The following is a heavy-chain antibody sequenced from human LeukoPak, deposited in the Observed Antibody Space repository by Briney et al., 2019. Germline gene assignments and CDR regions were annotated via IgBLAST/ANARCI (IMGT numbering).Heavy chain of an antibody. D-gene: IGHD6-6*01. V-gene: IGHV3-30*18. J-gene: IGHJ4*02. Sequence: PGRSLRLSCAASGFTFSSYGMHWVRQAPGKGLEWVAVISYDGSNKYYADSVKGRFTISRDNSKNTLYLQMNSLRAEDTDVYYCAKFWEYSSSSPIDYWGQGTLVTVSS. CDR1: GFTFSSYG. CDR3: AKFWEYSSSSPIDY. CDR2: ISYDGSNK.